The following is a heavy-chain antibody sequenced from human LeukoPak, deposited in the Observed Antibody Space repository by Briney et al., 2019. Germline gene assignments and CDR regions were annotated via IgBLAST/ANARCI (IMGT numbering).Heavy chain of an antibody. V-gene: IGHV4-4*02. J-gene: IGHJ5*02. CDR2: IYHSGST. CDR1: GGSISSSNW. D-gene: IGHD2-15*01. CDR3: ARHHIVVVVAATHNWFDP. Sequence: SETLSLTCAVSGGSISSSNWWSWVRQPPGKGLEWIGEIYHSGSTYYNPSLKSRVTISVDTSKNQFSLKLSSVTAADTAVYYCARHHIVVVVAATHNWFDPWGQGTLVTVSS.